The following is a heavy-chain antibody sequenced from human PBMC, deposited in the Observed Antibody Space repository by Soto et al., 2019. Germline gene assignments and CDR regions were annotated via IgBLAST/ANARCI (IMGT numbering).Heavy chain of an antibody. V-gene: IGHV4-31*03. CDR3: ARVTTPYGDYVRFYHYRDV. Sequence: QVQLQESGPGLVPPSQTLSLICNVSGGSISSAAYYWRWIRQHPGKGLEWIGYIYYSGSTYYNPSHKGRVTISVDTSKNQFSLKLSSVTAADTAVYYCARVTTPYGDYVRFYHYRDVWGKGTTVTVSS. D-gene: IGHD4-17*01. CDR1: GGSISSAAYY. CDR2: IYYSGST. J-gene: IGHJ6*03.